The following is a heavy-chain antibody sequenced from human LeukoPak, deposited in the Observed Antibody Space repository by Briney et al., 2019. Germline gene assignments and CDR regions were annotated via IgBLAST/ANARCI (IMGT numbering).Heavy chain of an antibody. CDR2: IDPNNGGT. D-gene: IGHD3-3*01. V-gene: IGHV1-2*02. CDR3: ARDSIGFTIFGNY. J-gene: IGHJ4*02. CDR1: GYIFTGYY. Sequence: ASVKVSCRASGYIFTGYYLHWVRQAPGQGLEWMGWIDPNNGGTNCAQKFQGRVTMTRDTSLSTAYMELTRLRSDDTAVYYCARDSIGFTIFGNYWGQGTLVTVSS.